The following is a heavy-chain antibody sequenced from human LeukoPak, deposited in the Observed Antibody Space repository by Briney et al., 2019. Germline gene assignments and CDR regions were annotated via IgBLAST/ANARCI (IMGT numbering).Heavy chain of an antibody. Sequence: GGSLRLSCAASGFTFSSYGMHWVRQAPGKGLEWVAFIRYDGSNKYYADSVKGRFTISRDNSKNTLYLQMNSLRAEDTAVYYCAKTHSSSWEFDYWGQGTLVTVSS. CDR3: AKTHSSSWEFDY. D-gene: IGHD6-13*01. V-gene: IGHV3-30*02. CDR1: GFTFSSYG. J-gene: IGHJ4*02. CDR2: IRYDGSNK.